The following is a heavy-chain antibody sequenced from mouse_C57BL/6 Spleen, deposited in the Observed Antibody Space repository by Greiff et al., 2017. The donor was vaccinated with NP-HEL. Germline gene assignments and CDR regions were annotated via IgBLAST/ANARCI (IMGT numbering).Heavy chain of an antibody. CDR1: GYTFTSYG. J-gene: IGHJ1*03. CDR3: ARSTMISHWYFDV. D-gene: IGHD2-4*01. Sequence: QVHVKQSGAELARPGASVKLSCKASGYTFTSYGISWVKQRTGQGLEWIGEIYPRSGNTYYNEKFKGKATLTADKSSSTAYMELRSLTSEDSAVYFCARSTMISHWYFDVWGTGTTVTVSS. CDR2: IYPRSGNT. V-gene: IGHV1-81*01.